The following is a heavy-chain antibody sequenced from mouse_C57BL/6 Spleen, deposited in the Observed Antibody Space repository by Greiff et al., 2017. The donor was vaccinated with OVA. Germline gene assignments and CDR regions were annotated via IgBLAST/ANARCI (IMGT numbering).Heavy chain of an antibody. CDR3: AREGATVGAMDY. J-gene: IGHJ4*01. CDR1: GYTFTSYW. Sequence: QVQLQQPGAELVRPGSSVKLSCKASGYTFTSYWMDWVKQRPGQGLEWIGNIYPSDSETHYNQKFKDKATLTVDKSSSTAYMQRSSLTSEDSAVYYCAREGATVGAMDYWGQGTSVTVSS. D-gene: IGHD1-1*01. V-gene: IGHV1-61*01. CDR2: IYPSDSET.